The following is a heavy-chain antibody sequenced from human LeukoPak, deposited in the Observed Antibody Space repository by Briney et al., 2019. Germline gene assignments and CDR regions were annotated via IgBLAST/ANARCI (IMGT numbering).Heavy chain of an antibody. CDR1: GFTFSSYW. CDR2: ISGSGGST. D-gene: IGHD3-16*01. V-gene: IGHV3-23*01. Sequence: GGSLRLSCAASGFTFSSYWMHWVRQAPGKGLEWVSAISGSGGSTCYADSVKGRFTISRDNSKNTLYLQMNSLRAEDTAVYYCARDYYDYVWGTFDYWGQGTLVTVSS. CDR3: ARDYYDYVWGTFDY. J-gene: IGHJ4*02.